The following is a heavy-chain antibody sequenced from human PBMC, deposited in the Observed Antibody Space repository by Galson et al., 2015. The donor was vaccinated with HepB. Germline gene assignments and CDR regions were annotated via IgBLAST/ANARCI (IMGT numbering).Heavy chain of an antibody. D-gene: IGHD3-9*01. V-gene: IGHV1-46*01. CDR2: INPTGGST. CDR3: ARDKGGDTYYDLLTGTGSNWFDP. Sequence: SVKVSCKASGYTFTNYYMHWVRQAPGQGHEWLGIINPTGGSTTYAQKFQGRVTMTRDTSTSTFYMELSRLRSEDTAVYYCARDKGGDTYYDLLTGTGSNWFDPWGQGTLVTVSS. J-gene: IGHJ5*02. CDR1: GYTFTNYY.